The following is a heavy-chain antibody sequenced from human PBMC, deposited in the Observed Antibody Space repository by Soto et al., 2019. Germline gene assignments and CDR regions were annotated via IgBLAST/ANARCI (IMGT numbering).Heavy chain of an antibody. Sequence: ASVKVSCKASGYSFSSHAITWVRQAPGQGLEWMGGIIPVFGTPSYAQKFQGRVTISANKSTNTSYLELRSLRSEDTAVYYCARGGALSTSWYWGDGLDSWGQGTQVTVSS. CDR3: ARGGALSTSWYWGDGLDS. D-gene: IGHD6-13*01. J-gene: IGHJ4*02. CDR1: GYSFSSHA. V-gene: IGHV1-69*06. CDR2: IIPVFGTP.